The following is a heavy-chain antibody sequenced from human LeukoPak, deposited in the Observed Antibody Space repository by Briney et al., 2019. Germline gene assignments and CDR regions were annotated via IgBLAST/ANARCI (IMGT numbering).Heavy chain of an antibody. CDR2: IRYDGTTT. J-gene: IGHJ3*02. V-gene: IGHV3-30*02. D-gene: IGHD2-8*02. CDR1: GFTFSNYG. CDR3: AKEIYCTATTCQGNDAFHI. Sequence: GGSLRLSCVASGFTFSNYGMHWVRQAPGKGLEWVTFIRYDGTTTYYADSVKGRFTISRDNSKNTLYLQMSSLKAEDTAVYYCAKEIYCTATTCQGNDAFHIWGQGTMVTVSS.